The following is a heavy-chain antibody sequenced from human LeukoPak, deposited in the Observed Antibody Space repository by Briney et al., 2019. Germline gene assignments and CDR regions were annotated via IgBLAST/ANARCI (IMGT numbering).Heavy chain of an antibody. D-gene: IGHD1-26*01. CDR1: GYTFTSYD. CDR3: ARVVGKPYYFDY. V-gene: IGHV1-8*01. CDR2: MNPNSGNT. Sequence: ASVTVSCKASGYTFTSYDINWVRQATGQGLEWMGWMNPNSGNTGYAQKFQGRVTMTRNTSISTAYMELSSLRSEDTAVYYCARVVGKPYYFDYWGQGTLVTVSS. J-gene: IGHJ4*02.